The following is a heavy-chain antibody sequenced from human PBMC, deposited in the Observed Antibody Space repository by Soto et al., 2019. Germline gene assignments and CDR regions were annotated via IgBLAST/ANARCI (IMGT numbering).Heavy chain of an antibody. Sequence: KGLEWVSGISHSGSNTDYADSVKGRFTISRDNNNNTLYLQMNGLRAEDTALYYCAKDLLGRALGGLRAYYTGLAVWGKRSTV. CDR3: AKDLLGRALGGLRAYYTGLAV. D-gene: IGHD2-2*02. V-gene: IGHV3-23*01. CDR2: ISHSGSNT. J-gene: IGHJ6*03.